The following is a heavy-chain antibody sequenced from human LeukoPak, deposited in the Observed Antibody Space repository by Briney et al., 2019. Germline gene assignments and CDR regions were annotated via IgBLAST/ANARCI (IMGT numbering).Heavy chain of an antibody. Sequence: SETLSLTCTVSGGSISSYYWSWIRQPAGKGLEWIGRIYTSGSTNYNPSLKSRVTMSVDTSKNQFSLKLSSVTAADTAVYYCASRRYDYVWGSCRHFDDAFDIWGQGTMVTVSS. CDR3: ASRRYDYVWGSCRHFDDAFDI. J-gene: IGHJ3*02. V-gene: IGHV4-4*07. CDR2: IYTSGST. CDR1: GGSISSYY. D-gene: IGHD3-16*02.